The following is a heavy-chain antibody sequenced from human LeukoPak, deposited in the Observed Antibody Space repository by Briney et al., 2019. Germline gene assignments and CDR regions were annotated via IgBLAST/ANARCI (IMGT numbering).Heavy chain of an antibody. D-gene: IGHD3-22*01. CDR2: IHYRAGT. Sequence: PSETLSLTRTVSGVSISTSSWTWLRQPPGKGLEWVGHIHYRAGTTYNPSLKSRVTIPVDTSKSQLSLNLSSVTAADTAVYYCARRLSDYFDSTGSYVDAFDIWGQGTMVTVSS. V-gene: IGHV4-59*08. CDR3: ARRLSDYFDSTGSYVDAFDI. CDR1: GVSISTSS. J-gene: IGHJ3*02.